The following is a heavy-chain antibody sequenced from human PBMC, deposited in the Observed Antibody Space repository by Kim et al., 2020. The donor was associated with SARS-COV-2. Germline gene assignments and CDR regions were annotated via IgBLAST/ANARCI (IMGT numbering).Heavy chain of an antibody. Sequence: PSLQSRVTISVDTSKNQFSLKLSSVTAADTAVYYCATSRRIAVAGTCFDYWGQGTLVTVSS. J-gene: IGHJ4*02. D-gene: IGHD6-19*01. V-gene: IGHV4-34*01. CDR3: ATSRRIAVAGTCFDY.